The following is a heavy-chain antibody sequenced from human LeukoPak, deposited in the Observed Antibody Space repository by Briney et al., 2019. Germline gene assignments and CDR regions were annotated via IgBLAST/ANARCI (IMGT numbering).Heavy chain of an antibody. CDR3: ARSNGVYYDSSGEFDI. D-gene: IGHD3-22*01. V-gene: IGHV3-30*04. Sequence: GGSLRLSCAAPGFTFSDYAMHWVRQAPGKGLEWVAVTSYDGSNKHYADSVKGRFTISSDNAKNSLYLQMNSLRAEDTAVYYCARSNGVYYDSSGEFDIWGQGTMVTVSS. CDR1: GFTFSDYA. CDR2: TSYDGSNK. J-gene: IGHJ3*02.